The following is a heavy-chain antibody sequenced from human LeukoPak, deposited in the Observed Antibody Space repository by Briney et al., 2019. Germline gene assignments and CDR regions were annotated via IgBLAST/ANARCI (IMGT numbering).Heavy chain of an antibody. CDR2: ISGSGGST. D-gene: IGHD3-3*01. CDR1: GFTFSSYA. Sequence: GGSLRLSCAASGFTFSSYAMSWVRQAPGKGLEWVSAISGSGGSTYYADSVKGRFTISRVNSKNTLYLQMNSLRAEDTAVYYCAKAAYDFWSGYLLGYWGQGTLVTVSS. J-gene: IGHJ4*02. CDR3: AKAAYDFWSGYLLGY. V-gene: IGHV3-23*01.